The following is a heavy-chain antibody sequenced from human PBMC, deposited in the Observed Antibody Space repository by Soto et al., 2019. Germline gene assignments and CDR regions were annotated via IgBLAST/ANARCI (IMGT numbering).Heavy chain of an antibody. CDR3: TTETYSVATTTIFDY. V-gene: IGHV3-15*01. Sequence: GESLKISCAASGFTFGASALQWVRQASGKGLEWVGRIKSKTDGGTTDYAAPVKGRFTISRDDSKNTLYLQMNSLKTEDTAVYYCTTETYSVATTTIFDYWGQGTLVTVSS. J-gene: IGHJ4*02. CDR1: GFTFGASA. D-gene: IGHD5-12*01. CDR2: IKSKTDGGTT.